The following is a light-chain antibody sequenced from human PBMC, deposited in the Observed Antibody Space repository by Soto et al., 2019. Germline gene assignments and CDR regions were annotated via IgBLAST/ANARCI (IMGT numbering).Light chain of an antibody. J-gene: IGLJ1*01. Sequence: QSGLAHPGSVCECPGHSVNIFCTGTSSVVAAYTSVSWYQQQPNKASQLIIFKGTRRPSGASNRFSGSTSGNAASLTISGLQAGYEVDYFCCSSVPASTSVFGNGSKVVVL. CDR2: KGT. CDR3: CSSVPASTSV. V-gene: IGLV2-23*01. CDR1: SSVVAAYTS.